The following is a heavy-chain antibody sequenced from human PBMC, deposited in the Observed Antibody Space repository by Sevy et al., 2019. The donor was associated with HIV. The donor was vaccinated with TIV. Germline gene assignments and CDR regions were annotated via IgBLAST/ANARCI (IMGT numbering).Heavy chain of an antibody. V-gene: IGHV3-9*01. D-gene: IGHD2-21*01. CDR3: AKDINRGCDGVNCYSYDYYFYGLDV. J-gene: IGHJ6*02. Sequence: GGYLRLSCAASGFPFNDHAMHWVRQVPGKGLEWVSGISWNSRNIGYPDSVKGRFTISRDNARQFVYLEMNSLRPEDTSFCYCAKDINRGCDGVNCYSYDYYFYGLDVWGHGTTVTVSS. CDR2: ISWNSRNI. CDR1: GFPFNDHA.